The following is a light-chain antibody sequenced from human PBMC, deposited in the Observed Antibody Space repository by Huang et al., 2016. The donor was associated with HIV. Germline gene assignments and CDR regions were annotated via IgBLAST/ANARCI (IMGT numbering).Light chain of an antibody. CDR2: GAS. V-gene: IGKV3-20*01. CDR3: QQYGNSASYT. J-gene: IGKJ2*01. Sequence: EVVLTQSPGTLSLSPGEGATLSCRASQAVSSDYFAWYQHKPGPAPRLLIYGASSRAAGIPDRCSGSWSVTDFTLTISRVEPEDFAVYYCQQYGNSASYTFGQGTKLEIK. CDR1: QAVSSDY.